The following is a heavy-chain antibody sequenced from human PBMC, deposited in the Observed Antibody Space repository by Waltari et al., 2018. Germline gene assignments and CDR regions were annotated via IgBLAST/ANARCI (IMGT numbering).Heavy chain of an antibody. J-gene: IGHJ4*02. V-gene: IGHV4-59*11. CDR1: GGSISSHY. CDR3: ARAPGGANFDY. CDR2: IYYSGST. D-gene: IGHD2-8*02. Sequence: QVQLQESGPGLVKPSETLSLTCTVSGGSISSHYWSWIRQPPGKGLEWIWYIYYSGSTNYNPSLKSRVTISVDTSKNQFSLKLSSVTAADTAVYYCARAPGGANFDYWGQGTLVTVSS.